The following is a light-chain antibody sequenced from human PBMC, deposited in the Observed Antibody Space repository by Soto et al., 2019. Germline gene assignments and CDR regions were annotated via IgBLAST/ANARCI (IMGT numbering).Light chain of an antibody. CDR1: SGHSSYI. CDR3: ETWDSNTLV. J-gene: IGLJ2*01. V-gene: IGLV4-60*03. Sequence: QSVLTQSYSASASLGSSVKLTCTLSSGHSSYIIAWHQQQPGKAPRYLMKLEGSGSYNKGSGVPDRFSGSSSGADRYLTISNLQSEDEADYYCETWDSNTLVFGGGTQLTVL. CDR2: LEGSGSY.